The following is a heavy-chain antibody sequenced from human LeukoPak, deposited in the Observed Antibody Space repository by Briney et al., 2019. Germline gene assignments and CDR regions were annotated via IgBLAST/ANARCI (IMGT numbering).Heavy chain of an antibody. V-gene: IGHV3-7*04. CDR3: ARGWLSSGYYPGGNY. D-gene: IGHD3-22*01. CDR2: TKQDGSEK. Sequence: GGSLRLSCAASGFTFSSYWMHWVRQAPGKGLEWVANTKQDGSEKYYVDPVKGRFAISRDNAKNSLYLQMNSLRGEDTALYYCARGWLSSGYYPGGNYWGQGVLVTVSS. CDR1: GFTFSSYW. J-gene: IGHJ4*02.